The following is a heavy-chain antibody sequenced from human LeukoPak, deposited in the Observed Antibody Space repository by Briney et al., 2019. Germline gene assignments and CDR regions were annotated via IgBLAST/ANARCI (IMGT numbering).Heavy chain of an antibody. CDR2: IYISGST. V-gene: IGHV4-4*07. CDR3: ARDDWGY. Sequence: SDSLSPTCTLDGRSVSICCWECVRQPAGKGLEWIGSIYISGSTNYNPSLKSRVTMSIDTSKNQISLKLRSVAATDTAVYYCARDDWGYWGQGTAVTVSS. J-gene: IGHJ4*02. CDR1: GRSVSICC. D-gene: IGHD3-9*01.